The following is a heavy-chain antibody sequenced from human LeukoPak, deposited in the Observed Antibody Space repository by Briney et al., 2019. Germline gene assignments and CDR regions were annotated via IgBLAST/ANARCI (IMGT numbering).Heavy chain of an antibody. CDR1: GGTFSSFD. Sequence: GSSVKVSCKSSGGTFSSFDINWVRQAPGQGLEWMGEIIPVFGTTTYAQKFQGRVTITADESTITAYMELSSLRSEDTAVYYCARGAEQQRLAHFDYWGQGTLVTVSS. J-gene: IGHJ4*02. D-gene: IGHD6-13*01. CDR3: ARGAEQQRLAHFDY. CDR2: IIPVFGTT. V-gene: IGHV1-69*01.